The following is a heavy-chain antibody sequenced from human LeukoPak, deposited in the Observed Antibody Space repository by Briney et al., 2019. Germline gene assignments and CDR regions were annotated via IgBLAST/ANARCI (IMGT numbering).Heavy chain of an antibody. J-gene: IGHJ4*02. CDR1: GFTFSSYS. V-gene: IGHV3-21*01. CDR2: ISSSSSYI. CDR3: ARSSGVATTTTPIFDY. D-gene: IGHD5-24*01. Sequence: GGSLRLSCAASGFTFSSYSMNWVRQAPGKGLEWVSSISSSSSYIYYADSVKGRFTISRDNAKNSLYLQMNSLRAEDTAVYYCARSSGVATTTTPIFDYWGQGTLVTVSS.